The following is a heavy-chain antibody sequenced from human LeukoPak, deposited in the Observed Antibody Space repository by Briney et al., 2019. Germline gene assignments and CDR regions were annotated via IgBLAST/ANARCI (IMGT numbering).Heavy chain of an antibody. CDR1: GFTFSNYW. D-gene: IGHD3-22*01. J-gene: IGHJ4*02. V-gene: IGHV3-7*05. Sequence: GGSLRLSCAASGFTFSNYWMAWVRQAPGKGLEWVANIRPDGSEKFYVDSVKGRITISRDSAKNSLYLQINSLRAEDTALYYCAREGYYYDSSGPGADYWGQGTLVTVSS. CDR2: IRPDGSEK. CDR3: AREGYYYDSSGPGADY.